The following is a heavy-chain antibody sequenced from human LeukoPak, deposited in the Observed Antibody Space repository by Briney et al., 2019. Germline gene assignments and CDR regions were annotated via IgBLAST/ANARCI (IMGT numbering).Heavy chain of an antibody. Sequence: GGSLRLSCAASGFTFSCYIMNWVRQAPGKGLEWVSFIGTSGNTIYYADSVKGRFTVSRYNAKNSLYLQMNSLRAEDTAVYYCARDQWLDYWGRGTLVTVSS. J-gene: IGHJ4*02. CDR2: IGTSGNTI. V-gene: IGHV3-48*01. CDR1: GFTFSCYI. CDR3: ARDQWLDY. D-gene: IGHD6-19*01.